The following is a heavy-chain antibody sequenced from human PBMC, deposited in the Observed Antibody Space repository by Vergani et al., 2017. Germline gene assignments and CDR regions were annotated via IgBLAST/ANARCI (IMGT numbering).Heavy chain of an antibody. V-gene: IGHV5-51*03. CDR1: GYSFTSYW. J-gene: IGHJ5*02. D-gene: IGHD2-2*01. Sequence: EVQLVQSGAEVKKPGESLKISCKGSGYSFTSYWIGWVRQMPGKGLEWMGIIYPGDSDTRYSPSFQGQFTISADKSISTAYLQWRSLKASDTAMYYCARRAPTGRHCSSTSCDGWFDRGGQGTLVTVSS. CDR2: IYPGDSDT. CDR3: ARRAPTGRHCSSTSCDGWFDR.